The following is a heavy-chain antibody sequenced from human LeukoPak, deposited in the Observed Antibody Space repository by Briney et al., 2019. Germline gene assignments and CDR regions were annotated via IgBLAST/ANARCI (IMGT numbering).Heavy chain of an antibody. Sequence: GGSLRLSCAASGFSFSSYGMHWVRQAPGKGLEWVTFIRYDGSNKYYADSVKGRFTISRDNSKNTLYLQMNSLRTEDTAVYYCAKYSSGSSWYWDYWGQGTLVTVSS. D-gene: IGHD6-13*01. CDR3: AKYSSGSSWYWDY. CDR2: IRYDGSNK. CDR1: GFSFSSYG. V-gene: IGHV3-30*02. J-gene: IGHJ4*02.